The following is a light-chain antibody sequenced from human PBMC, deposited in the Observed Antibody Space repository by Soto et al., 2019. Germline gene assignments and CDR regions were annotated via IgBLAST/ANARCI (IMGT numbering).Light chain of an antibody. Sequence: DIQMTQSPSTLSASVGDRVTITCRASQSISSWLAWYQQKPGKAPKLLIYKAPSLESGVPSRFSGSGSGTEFTLTISSLQPDDFATYYCQQYNSYGMYTFGQGTKLEIK. CDR3: QQYNSYGMYT. J-gene: IGKJ2*01. V-gene: IGKV1-5*03. CDR2: KAP. CDR1: QSISSW.